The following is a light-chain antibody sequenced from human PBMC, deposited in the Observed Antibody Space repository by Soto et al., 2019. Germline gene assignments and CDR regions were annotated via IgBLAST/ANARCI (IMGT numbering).Light chain of an antibody. CDR2: GAS. Sequence: EIVLTQSPGTLSLSPGERPTLSCRASQSVSSSLAWYQQKTGQAPRLLISGASSRATGIPDRFSGSGSETDFTLTISRLEPEDFALYYCQQYGGSPITFGQGTRLEIK. V-gene: IGKV3-20*01. CDR3: QQYGGSPIT. CDR1: QSVSSS. J-gene: IGKJ5*01.